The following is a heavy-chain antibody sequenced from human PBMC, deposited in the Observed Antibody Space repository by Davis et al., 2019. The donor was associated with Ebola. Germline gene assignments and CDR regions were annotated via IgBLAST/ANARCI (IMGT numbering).Heavy chain of an antibody. V-gene: IGHV3-21*01. CDR3: ARAGGSGYDFSSDY. D-gene: IGHD5-12*01. Sequence: GESLKIPCAASGFTFSSYSMNWVRQAPGKGLEWVSSISSSSSYIYYADSVEGRFTISRDNAKNSLYLQMNSLRAEDTAVYYCARAGGSGYDFSSDYWGQGTLVTVSS. J-gene: IGHJ4*02. CDR2: ISSSSSYI. CDR1: GFTFSSYS.